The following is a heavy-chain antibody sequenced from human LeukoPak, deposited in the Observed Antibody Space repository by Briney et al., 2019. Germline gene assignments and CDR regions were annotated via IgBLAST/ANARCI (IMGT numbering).Heavy chain of an antibody. D-gene: IGHD2-21*02. CDR1: GFTFSPHG. Sequence: QPGGSLRLSCAAPGFTFSPHGMHWVRQAPGKGLEWVSFIRYDETTKYTDSVKGRFIISRDNSKNTVYLQMNSLRAEDTAIYYCAKDLYVVVTATFDYWGQGTLVTVSS. V-gene: IGHV3-30*02. CDR3: AKDLYVVVTATFDY. J-gene: IGHJ4*02. CDR2: IRYDETTK.